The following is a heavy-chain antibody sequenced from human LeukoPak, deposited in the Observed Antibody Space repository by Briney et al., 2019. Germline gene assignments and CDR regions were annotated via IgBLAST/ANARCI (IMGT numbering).Heavy chain of an antibody. CDR3: ARPLSNGYFHDSGGYYPYAMDV. CDR1: GFTFSTST. J-gene: IGHJ6*02. CDR2: ISYDGSNK. Sequence: PGRSLRLSCAASGFTFSTSTMHWVRQAPGKGLEWVAVISYDGSNKFYADSVKGRFAISIDNSKNTLYLQMNSLRGYDSAVYYCARPLSNGYFHDSGGYYPYAMDVWGQGTTVTVSS. V-gene: IGHV3-30*09. D-gene: IGHD3-22*01.